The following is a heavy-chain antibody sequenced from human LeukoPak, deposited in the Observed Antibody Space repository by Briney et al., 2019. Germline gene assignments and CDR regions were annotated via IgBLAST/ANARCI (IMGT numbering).Heavy chain of an antibody. J-gene: IGHJ4*02. V-gene: IGHV3-74*01. CDR3: ARRWYESSGYCLIDY. CDR2: INNDGSET. D-gene: IGHD3-22*01. CDR1: GFTFSRYW. Sequence: PTGGSLRLSCAASGFTFSRYWMHWVRHAPGKGLVWVSRINNDGSETSYADSVKGRFTISRDNAKNTLFLQMNSLRAEDTAVYYCARRWYESSGYCLIDYWGQGTLVTVSS.